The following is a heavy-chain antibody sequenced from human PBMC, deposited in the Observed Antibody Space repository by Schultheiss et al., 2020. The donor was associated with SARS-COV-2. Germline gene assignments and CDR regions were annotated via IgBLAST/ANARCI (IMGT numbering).Heavy chain of an antibody. Sequence: ASVKVSCKASGYTFTSYGISWVRQAPGQGLEWMGWINPNSGGTNYAQKFQGRVTMTRDTSISTAYMELSRLRSDDTAVYYCARDRRGYSSGWYGGFDPWGQGTLVTVSS. CDR2: INPNSGGT. J-gene: IGHJ5*02. D-gene: IGHD6-19*01. CDR1: GYTFTSYG. CDR3: ARDRRGYSSGWYGGFDP. V-gene: IGHV1-2*02.